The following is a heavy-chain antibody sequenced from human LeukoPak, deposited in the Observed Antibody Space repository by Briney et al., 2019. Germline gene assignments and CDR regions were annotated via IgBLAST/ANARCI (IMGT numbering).Heavy chain of an antibody. CDR1: GFTVSSNY. CDR3: ARRGYDSSGWGRIPWYFDL. D-gene: IGHD3-22*01. CDR2: IYSGGST. V-gene: IGHV3-53*01. J-gene: IGHJ2*01. Sequence: PGGSLRLSCAASGFTVSSNYMSWVRQAPGKGLEWVSVIYSGGSTYYADSVKGRFTISRDNSKNTLYLQMNSLRAEDTAVYYCARRGYDSSGWGRIPWYFDLWGRGTLVTVSS.